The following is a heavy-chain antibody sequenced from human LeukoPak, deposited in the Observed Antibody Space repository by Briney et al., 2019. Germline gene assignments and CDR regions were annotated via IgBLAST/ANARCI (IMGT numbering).Heavy chain of an antibody. CDR3: ARDIGDGYNWVDY. CDR2: IKQDGSEK. V-gene: IGHV3-7*01. CDR1: GFDFSSHE. J-gene: IGHJ4*02. Sequence: GGSLRLSGAASGFDFSSHEMSWVRQAPGKGLEWVANIKQDGSEKYYVDSVKGRFTISRDNAKNSLYLQMNSLRAEDTAVYYCARDIGDGYNWVDYWGQGTLVTVSS. D-gene: IGHD5-24*01.